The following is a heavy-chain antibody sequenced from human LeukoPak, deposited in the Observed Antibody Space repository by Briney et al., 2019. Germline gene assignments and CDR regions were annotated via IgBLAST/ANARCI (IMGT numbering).Heavy chain of an antibody. CDR3: AKAWSTSWRDAFDI. Sequence: PGGSLTLSCAASGFAFSRYGLHWVRQAPGKGLEWVSAISGSGGSTYYADSVKGRFTISRDNSKNTLYLQMNSLRAEDTAVYYCAKAWSTSWRDAFDIWGQGTMVTVSS. CDR1: GFAFSRYG. V-gene: IGHV3-23*01. J-gene: IGHJ3*02. D-gene: IGHD2-2*01. CDR2: ISGSGGST.